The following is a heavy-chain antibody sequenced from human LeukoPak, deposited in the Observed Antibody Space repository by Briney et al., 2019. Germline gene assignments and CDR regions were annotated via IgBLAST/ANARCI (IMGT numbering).Heavy chain of an antibody. CDR3: AKAERITMIVVVIHAFDI. D-gene: IGHD3-22*01. CDR1: RFTLSSYD. CDR2: IPYDGSNK. Sequence: PGRSLRLSCAASRFTLSSYDMHWVRQAPGKGREWVAVIPYDGSNKFYADSVKGRLTISSNNSKNTLYLQMNSLRAEDTAVYYCAKAERITMIVVVIHAFDIWGQGTMVTVSS. V-gene: IGHV3-30*18. J-gene: IGHJ3*02.